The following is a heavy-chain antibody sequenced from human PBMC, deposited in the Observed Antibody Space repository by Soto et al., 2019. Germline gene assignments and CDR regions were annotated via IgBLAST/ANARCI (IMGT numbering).Heavy chain of an antibody. V-gene: IGHV3-33*01. CDR3: ARAGIAAAGTFLYGMDV. J-gene: IGHJ6*02. CDR1: GFTFSSYG. D-gene: IGHD6-13*01. CDR2: IWYDGSNK. Sequence: GGSLRLSCAASGFTFSSYGMHWVRQAPGKGLEWVAVIWYDGSNKYYADSVKGRFTISRDNSKNTLYLQMNSLRAEDTAVYYCARAGIAAAGTFLYGMDVWGQGTTVTVSS.